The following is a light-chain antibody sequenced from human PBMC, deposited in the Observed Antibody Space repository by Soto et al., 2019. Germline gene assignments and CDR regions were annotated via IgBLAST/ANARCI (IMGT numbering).Light chain of an antibody. V-gene: IGKV1-27*01. CDR1: RDITDY. Sequence: DIQMTQSPSSLSESVGARVTITCRASRDITDYLAWYQQKPGQVPKLLIYAASTLQSGVPSRFTASGSGTDFTLTITGLQPEDFATYYCQNYNSAPWTFGQGTKVEF. CDR3: QNYNSAPWT. J-gene: IGKJ1*01. CDR2: AAS.